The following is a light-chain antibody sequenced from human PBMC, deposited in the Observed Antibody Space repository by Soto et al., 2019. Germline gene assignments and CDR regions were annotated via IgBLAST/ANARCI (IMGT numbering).Light chain of an antibody. CDR2: GAS. CDR1: QSVSSSY. V-gene: IGKV3-20*01. CDR3: QQYGSSPLIT. J-gene: IGKJ5*01. Sequence: EIVLTQSPGTLSLSPWERAKLYCRASQSVSSSYLAWYQQKPGQAPRLLIYGASSGATGIPDRFSGSGSGTDFTLTISSLQSEDFAVYYCQQYGSSPLITFGQGTRLEIK.